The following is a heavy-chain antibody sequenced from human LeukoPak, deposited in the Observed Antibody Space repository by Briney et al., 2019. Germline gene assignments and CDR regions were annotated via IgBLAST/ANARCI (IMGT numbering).Heavy chain of an antibody. V-gene: IGHV3-30-3*01. CDR2: ISYDGSNK. CDR1: GFSVASNY. J-gene: IGHJ6*02. Sequence: PGGSLRLSCAASGFSVASNYMSWVRQAPGKGLEWVAVISYDGSNKYYAGSVKGRFTISRDNSKNTLYLQMNSLRAEDTAVYYCARDQVPAAIGAYGMDVWGQGTTVTVSS. D-gene: IGHD2-2*01. CDR3: ARDQVPAAIGAYGMDV.